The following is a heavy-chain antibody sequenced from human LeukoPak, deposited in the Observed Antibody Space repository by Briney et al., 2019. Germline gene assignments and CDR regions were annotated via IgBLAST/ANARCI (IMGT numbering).Heavy chain of an antibody. V-gene: IGHV4-34*01. J-gene: IGHJ6*02. D-gene: IGHD2-2*01. CDR3: ARGSHIVVVPAAARGMDV. CDR2: INHSGST. Sequence: SETLSLTCAVYGGSFSGYYWSWIRQPPGKGLEWIGEINHSGSTNYNPSLKSRVTISVDTSKNQFSLKLSSVTAADTAVYCCARGSHIVVVPAAARGMDVWGQGTTVTVSS. CDR1: GGSFSGYY.